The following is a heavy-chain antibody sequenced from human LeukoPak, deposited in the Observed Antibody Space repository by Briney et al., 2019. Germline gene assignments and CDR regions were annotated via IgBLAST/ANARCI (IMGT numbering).Heavy chain of an antibody. V-gene: IGHV3-30*18. CDR2: ISYDGSNK. D-gene: IGHD1-20*01. CDR1: GFTFSSHG. Sequence: GRSLRLSCAASGFTFSSHGMHWVRQAPGKGLERVAIISYDGSNKYYADSVKGRFTISRDNSKNTLYLQMNSLRAEDTAVYYCAKDHSGITGTGAFDYWGQGTLVTVSS. CDR3: AKDHSGITGTGAFDY. J-gene: IGHJ4*02.